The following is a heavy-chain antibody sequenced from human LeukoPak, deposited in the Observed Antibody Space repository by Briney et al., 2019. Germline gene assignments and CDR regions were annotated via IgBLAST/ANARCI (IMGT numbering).Heavy chain of an antibody. J-gene: IGHJ3*02. CDR2: IYYSGST. D-gene: IGHD1-26*01. CDR1: GGSISSYY. Sequence: SETLSLTCTVSGGSISSYYWSWIQQPPGKGLEWIGYIYYSGSTNYNPSLKSRVTISVDTSKNQFSLKLSSVTAADTAVYYCARAYRWELLPYAFDIWGQGTMVTVSS. V-gene: IGHV4-59*01. CDR3: ARAYRWELLPYAFDI.